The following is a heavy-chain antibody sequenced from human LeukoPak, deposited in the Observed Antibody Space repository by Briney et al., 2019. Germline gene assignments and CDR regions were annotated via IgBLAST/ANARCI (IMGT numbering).Heavy chain of an antibody. J-gene: IGHJ4*02. CDR2: IRGSGSAI. D-gene: IGHD7-27*01. Sequence: PGRSLRLSCAASGFTFSAYTMNWGRQAPGEGLGWVSSIRGSGSAIDYAESVKGRFTIARDNAQNSLYLQMSSLRVEDTAVYYCARDRITWGEPFDKWGQGTLVTVSS. V-gene: IGHV3-21*01. CDR3: ARDRITWGEPFDK. CDR1: GFTFSAYT.